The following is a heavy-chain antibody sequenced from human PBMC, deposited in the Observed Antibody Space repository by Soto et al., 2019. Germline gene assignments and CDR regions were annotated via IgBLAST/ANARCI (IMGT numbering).Heavy chain of an antibody. V-gene: IGHV3-30*18. J-gene: IGHJ6*02. Sequence: SIPGAATGLTFSSENMDWVRRAPGKGLEWVAVISFDGSNKYNADSVMGRFTTSIDNSENTLYLQMNSLRAEDTAVYYCAKGLGQFYYYYGMDVWGQGTTVTVAS. CDR3: AKGLGQFYYYYGMDV. CDR1: GLTFSSEN. D-gene: IGHD7-27*01. CDR2: ISFDGSNK.